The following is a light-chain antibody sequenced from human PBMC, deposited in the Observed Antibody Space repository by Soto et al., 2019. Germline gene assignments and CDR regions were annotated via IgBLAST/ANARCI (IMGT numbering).Light chain of an antibody. CDR3: QQYNNWPPIT. Sequence: EIVMPQSPATLSVSPGERAPLSGRASQSVSSKLAWYQQKPGQAPRLLIYGASTRATGIPARFSGSGSGTEFTLTISSLQSEDFAVYYCQQYNNWPPITFGQGTRLEIK. CDR2: GAS. CDR1: QSVSSK. J-gene: IGKJ5*01. V-gene: IGKV3-15*01.